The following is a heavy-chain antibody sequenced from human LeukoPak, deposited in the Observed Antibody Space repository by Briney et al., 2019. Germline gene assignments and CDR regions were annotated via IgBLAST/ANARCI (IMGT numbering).Heavy chain of an antibody. CDR2: ISHSGSV. V-gene: IGHV4-59*11. CDR1: GGSISSHY. Sequence: SETLSLTCTVSGGSISSHYWSWIRQSPGKGLEWIGYISHSGSVNYNPSLKSRVTMSVDTSKNQFSLKLSPVTAADTAVYYCARVKGREGSTVIIDYWGQGTLVTVSS. D-gene: IGHD3-10*01. J-gene: IGHJ4*02. CDR3: ARVKGREGSTVIIDY.